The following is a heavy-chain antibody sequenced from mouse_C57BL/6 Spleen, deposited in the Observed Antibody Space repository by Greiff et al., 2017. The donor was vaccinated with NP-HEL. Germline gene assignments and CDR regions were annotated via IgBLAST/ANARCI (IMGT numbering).Heavy chain of an antibody. J-gene: IGHJ3*01. CDR1: GYTFTSYW. D-gene: IGHD2-3*01. Sequence: VQLQQPGAELVKPGASVKLSCKASGYTFTSYWMHWVKQRPGQGLEWIGMIHPNRGSTNYNEKFKSKATLTVDKSSSTAYMQLSSLTSEDSAVYYCAREGYSWFAYWGQGTLVTVSA. CDR3: AREGYSWFAY. V-gene: IGHV1-64*01. CDR2: IHPNRGST.